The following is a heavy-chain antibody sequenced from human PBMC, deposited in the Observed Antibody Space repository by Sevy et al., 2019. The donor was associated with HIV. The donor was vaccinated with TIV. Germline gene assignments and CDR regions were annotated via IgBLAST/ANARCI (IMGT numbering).Heavy chain of an antibody. CDR1: GDSVSTYSDA. J-gene: IGHJ4*02. V-gene: IGHV6-1*01. CDR3: ARESRWFFFHFDY. Sequence: SQTLSLTCAISGDSVSTYSDAWNWIRQSPSRGLEWLGRTYYKSKWYNDYALSVKSRISINPDTPKNQISLQLNSVTPEDTAVYYCARESRWFFFHFDYWGQGTLVTVSS. CDR2: TYYKSKWYN. D-gene: IGHD3-10*01.